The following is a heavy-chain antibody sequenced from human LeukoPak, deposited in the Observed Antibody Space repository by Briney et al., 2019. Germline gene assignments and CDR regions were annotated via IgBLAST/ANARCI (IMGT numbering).Heavy chain of an antibody. V-gene: IGHV3-21*01. Sequence: GGSLRLSCAASGFTFSTYSMNWVRQAPGKGLEWVSSISSSSSYRYYADSVKGRFTISRDNAKNSLYLEMNSLRVEDTAVYYCARDSAGIADYYYYYMDVWGKGTTVTISS. D-gene: IGHD6-13*01. CDR2: ISSSSSYR. CDR1: GFTFSTYS. CDR3: ARDSAGIADYYYYYMDV. J-gene: IGHJ6*03.